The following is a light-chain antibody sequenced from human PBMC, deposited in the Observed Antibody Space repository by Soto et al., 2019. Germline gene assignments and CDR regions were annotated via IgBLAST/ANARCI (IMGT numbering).Light chain of an antibody. CDR2: DAT. J-gene: IGKJ5*01. CDR3: HQYDSLPPT. V-gene: IGKV1-33*01. CDR1: QSINKY. Sequence: DIQMTQSPFSLSASVGDRVTITCRAGQSINKYVNWYQQKPGKAPKLLIFDATNLETGVPSRFSGGGSRTHFSFTISSLQPEDFATYYCHQYDSLPPTFGQGTRLENK.